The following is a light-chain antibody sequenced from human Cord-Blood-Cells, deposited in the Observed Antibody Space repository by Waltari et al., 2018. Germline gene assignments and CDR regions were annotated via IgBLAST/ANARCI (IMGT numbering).Light chain of an antibody. CDR1: QSVSSN. Sequence: EIVMTQSPATLSVSPGERATLSCRASQSVSSNLAWYQQKPGQAPRLLIYGASTRATVIPARFSGSGSGTEFTLTISSLQSEDFAVYSCQQYNNWPPLTFGGGTKVEMK. CDR3: QQYNNWPPLT. CDR2: GAS. J-gene: IGKJ4*01. V-gene: IGKV3-15*01.